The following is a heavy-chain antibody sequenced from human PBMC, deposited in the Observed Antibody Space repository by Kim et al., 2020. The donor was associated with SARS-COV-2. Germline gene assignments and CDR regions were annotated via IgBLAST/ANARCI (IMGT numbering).Heavy chain of an antibody. D-gene: IGHD3-22*01. J-gene: IGHJ4*02. CDR3: ARDPNSGYYYFDY. V-gene: IGHV3-33*01. Sequence: YAEPVEDRFTMSREDSKNTRYLQMSSLRAEDTSVYNCARDPNSGYYYFDYWGQGTLVTVSS.